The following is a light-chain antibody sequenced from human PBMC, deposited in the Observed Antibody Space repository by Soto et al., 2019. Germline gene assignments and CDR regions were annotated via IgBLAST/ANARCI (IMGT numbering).Light chain of an antibody. CDR1: QSASRR. CDR2: DAS. CDR3: HTYNSYSLHT. V-gene: IGKV1-5*01. Sequence: DIQMTQSPSTLSASVGDRITITCRASQSASRRLAWFQQKPGKAPKRLIYDASSLESGVPSRFSGRGSGTEFTLTISSLQPDDCATYYCHTYNSYSLHTVGQGTKVDIK. J-gene: IGKJ2*01.